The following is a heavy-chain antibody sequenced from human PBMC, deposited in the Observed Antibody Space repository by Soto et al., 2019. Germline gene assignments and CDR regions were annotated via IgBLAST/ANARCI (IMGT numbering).Heavy chain of an antibody. CDR2: ISGSGGST. CDR1: GFTFSSYA. Sequence: GGSLRLSCAASGFTFSSYAMSWVGQSPGKGLEWVSAISGSGGSTYYADSVKGRFTISRDNSKNTLYLQMNSLRAEDTAVYYCAKGVEPAAYYYGMDVWGQGTTVTVSS. CDR3: AKGVEPAAYYYGMDV. J-gene: IGHJ6*02. V-gene: IGHV3-23*01. D-gene: IGHD2-2*01.